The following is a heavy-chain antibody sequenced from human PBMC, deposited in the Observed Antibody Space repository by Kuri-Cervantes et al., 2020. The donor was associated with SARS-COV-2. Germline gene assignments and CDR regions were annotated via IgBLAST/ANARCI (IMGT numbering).Heavy chain of an antibody. CDR2: IGPSGTTK. D-gene: IGHD7-27*01. V-gene: IGHV3-48*04. CDR1: GFTFSSYA. Sequence: GESLKISCAASGFTFSSYAMSWVRQAPGKGLEWVSNIGPSGTTKYYADSVKGRFTISRDNAKNSLYLQMSNLRVEDTAVYYCARDLRLGKSLDYWGQGTLVTVSS. J-gene: IGHJ4*02. CDR3: ARDLRLGKSLDY.